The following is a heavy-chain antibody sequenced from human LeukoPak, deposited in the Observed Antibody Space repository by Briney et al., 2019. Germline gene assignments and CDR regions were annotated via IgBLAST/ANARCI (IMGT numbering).Heavy chain of an antibody. J-gene: IGHJ6*02. CDR3: ARYRVGPYYYYGMDV. V-gene: IGHV3-66*01. D-gene: IGHD3-16*02. CDR1: GFTVSSNY. CDR2: IYSGGST. Sequence: PGGSLRLSCAASGFTVSSNYMSWVRQAPGKGLEWVSVIYSGGSTYYADSVKGRFTISRDNSKNTLYLQMNSLRAEDTAVYYCARYRVGPYYYYGMDVWGQGTTVTVSS.